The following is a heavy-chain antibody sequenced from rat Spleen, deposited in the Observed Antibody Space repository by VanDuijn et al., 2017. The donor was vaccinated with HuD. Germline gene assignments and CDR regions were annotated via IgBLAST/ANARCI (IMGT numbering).Heavy chain of an antibody. Sequence: EVQLVESGGGLVQPGRSLKLSCVASGFTLNNYWMTWIRQAPGKGLEWVASITNTGRSTYYPDSVRGRFAISRDTAENTLYLQMSSLRSEDTATYYCARQGYGGYSVGNWFAYWGQGTLVTVSS. CDR3: ARQGYGGYSVGNWFAY. D-gene: IGHD1-11*01. CDR1: GFTLNNYW. V-gene: IGHV5-31*01. CDR2: ITNTGRST. J-gene: IGHJ3*01.